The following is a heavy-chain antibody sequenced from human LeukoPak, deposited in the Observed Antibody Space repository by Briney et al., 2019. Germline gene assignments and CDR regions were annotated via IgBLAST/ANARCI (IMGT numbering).Heavy chain of an antibody. CDR3: ARSGYGSGRGRRFLDY. V-gene: IGHV4-34*01. Sequence: SETLSLTCAVYGGSFSGYYWSWIRQPPGKGLEWIGEINHSGSTNYNPSPKSRVTISVDTSKNQFSLKLSSVTAADTAVYYCARSGYGSGRGRRFLDYWGQGTLATVSS. D-gene: IGHD3-10*01. CDR2: INHSGST. CDR1: GGSFSGYY. J-gene: IGHJ4*02.